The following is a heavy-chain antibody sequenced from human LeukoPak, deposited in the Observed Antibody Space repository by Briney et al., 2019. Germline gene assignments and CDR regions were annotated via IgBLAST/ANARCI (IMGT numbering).Heavy chain of an antibody. CDR2: IYYSGST. J-gene: IGHJ4*02. CDR1: GGSISSYY. V-gene: IGHV4-59*12. CDR3: ARGWGYGSGSCYFDY. D-gene: IGHD3-10*01. Sequence: SETLSLTCTVSGGSISSYYWSWIRQPPGKGLEWIGYIYYSGSTNYNPSLKSRVTISVDTSKNQFSLKLSSVTAADTAVYYCARGWGYGSGSCYFDYWGQGTLVTVSS.